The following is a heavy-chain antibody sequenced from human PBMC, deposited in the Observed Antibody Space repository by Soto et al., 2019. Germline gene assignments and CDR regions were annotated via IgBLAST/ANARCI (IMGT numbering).Heavy chain of an antibody. CDR3: AKEAEHIVVVTAILLDWYFDL. Sequence: PGGSLRLSCAASGFTFSSYAMSWVRQAPGKGLEWVSAISGSGGSTYYADSVKGRFTISRDNSKNTLYLQMNSLRAEDTAVYYCAKEAEHIVVVTAILLDWYFDLWGRGTLVTVSS. J-gene: IGHJ2*01. D-gene: IGHD2-21*02. CDR1: GFTFSSYA. V-gene: IGHV3-23*01. CDR2: ISGSGGST.